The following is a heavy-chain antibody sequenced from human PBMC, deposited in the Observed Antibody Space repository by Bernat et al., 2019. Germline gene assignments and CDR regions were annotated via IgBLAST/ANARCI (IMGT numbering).Heavy chain of an antibody. Sequence: EVHVVESGGGLVQPGGSLRLSCSASRFSFSGFSMHWVRQAPGKGLEYVSAIGPDGVGTWYADSVKSRFTISRDNSKNTLYLQMTSLRPEDTALYYCVNDLHAVVFNWGQGAQVTVSS. CDR2: IGPDGVGT. CDR3: VNDLHAVVFN. D-gene: IGHD2-21*01. V-gene: IGHV3-64D*08. J-gene: IGHJ4*02. CDR1: RFSFSGFS.